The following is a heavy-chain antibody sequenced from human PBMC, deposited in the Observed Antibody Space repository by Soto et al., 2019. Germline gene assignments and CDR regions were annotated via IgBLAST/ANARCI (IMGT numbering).Heavy chain of an antibody. Sequence: ASVKVSCNASGYTFTGYYMHWVRQAPGQGLEWMGWINPNSGGTNYAQKFQGWVTMTRDTSISTAYMELSRLRSDDTAVYYCARDSSGWPSSPDYWGQGTLVTVSS. D-gene: IGHD6-19*01. J-gene: IGHJ4*02. CDR1: GYTFTGYY. CDR2: INPNSGGT. V-gene: IGHV1-2*04. CDR3: ARDSSGWPSSPDY.